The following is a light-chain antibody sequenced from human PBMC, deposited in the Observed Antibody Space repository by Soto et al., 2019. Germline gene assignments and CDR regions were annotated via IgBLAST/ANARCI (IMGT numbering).Light chain of an antibody. J-gene: IGLJ1*01. CDR2: EVT. V-gene: IGLV2-8*01. Sequence: QSALTQPPSASGSLGQSVTISCTGTSSDVGAYNYVSWYQQHPGKAPKLMISEVTKRPSGVPDRFSGSKSGNTASLTVSGLQAEDEADYYCSSYAGRNILDVFGTGTKLTVL. CDR1: SSDVGAYNY. CDR3: SSYAGRNILDV.